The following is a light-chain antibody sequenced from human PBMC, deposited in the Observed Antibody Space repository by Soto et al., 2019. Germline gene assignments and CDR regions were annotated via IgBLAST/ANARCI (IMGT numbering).Light chain of an antibody. Sequence: EIVLTQSPGTLSLSPGERATLSCRASQSVGSRYLAWYQQKPGQAPRLLIYGASSRATGIPDRFSGSGSGTDFTLSVCRLEPEDVVVYYCQHYGRSPWTVGQGTKVEIK. CDR1: QSVGSRY. CDR3: QHYGRSPWT. V-gene: IGKV3-20*01. J-gene: IGKJ1*01. CDR2: GAS.